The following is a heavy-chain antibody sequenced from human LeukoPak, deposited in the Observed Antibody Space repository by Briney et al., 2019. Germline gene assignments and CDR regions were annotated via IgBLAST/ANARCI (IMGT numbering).Heavy chain of an antibody. CDR3: ATGYSSGWYFYFQH. J-gene: IGHJ1*01. CDR1: GFTFSTYW. V-gene: IGHV3-7*01. CDR2: IKQDGSEK. D-gene: IGHD6-19*01. Sequence: GGSLRLSCAAYGFTFSTYWMTWVRQAPGKGLEWVANIKQDGSEKNYVDFVKGRYTISRDNAKNSLSLRMTSLSAEDTAVYYCATGYSSGWYFYFQHWSQGSLVSVSS.